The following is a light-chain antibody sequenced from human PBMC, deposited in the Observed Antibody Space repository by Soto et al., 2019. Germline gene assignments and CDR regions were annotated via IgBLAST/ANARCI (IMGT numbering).Light chain of an antibody. CDR1: QGISSY. Sequence: AIRMTQSPSSLSASTGDRVTITCRASQGISSYLAWYQQKPGKAPKLLIYAASTLPSGIPSRFSGSGSGTDFTLTISYLQSEDFASYYCQQYYSYRLTFGVGTKVEIK. CDR2: AAS. J-gene: IGKJ4*01. CDR3: QQYYSYRLT. V-gene: IGKV1-8*01.